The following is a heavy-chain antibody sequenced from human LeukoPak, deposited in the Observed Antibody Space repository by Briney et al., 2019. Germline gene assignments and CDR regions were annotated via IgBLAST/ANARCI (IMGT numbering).Heavy chain of an antibody. CDR2: ISYDGSNK. J-gene: IGHJ3*02. V-gene: IGHV3-30*03. CDR1: GFTFSSYG. CDR3: TVGDPDAFDI. Sequence: GGSLRLSCAASGFTFSSYGMHWVRQAPGKGLEWVAVISYDGSNKYYADSVKGRFTISRDNAKNSLYLQMNSLRAEDTALYYCTVGDPDAFDIWGQGTMVTVSS. D-gene: IGHD4-17*01.